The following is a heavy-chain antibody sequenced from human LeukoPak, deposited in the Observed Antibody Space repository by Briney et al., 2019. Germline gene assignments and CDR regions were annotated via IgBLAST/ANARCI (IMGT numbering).Heavy chain of an antibody. V-gene: IGHV3-30-3*01. CDR2: ISYDGSNK. CDR1: GFTFSSYA. D-gene: IGHD3-22*01. CDR3: ARGRVSDYFDY. Sequence: PGGSLRLSCAASGFTFSSYAMHWVRQAPGKGLEWVAVISYDGSNKYYADSVKGRFTISRDNSKNTLYLQMNSLRAEDTAVYYCARGRVSDYFDYWGQGTLVTVSS. J-gene: IGHJ4*02.